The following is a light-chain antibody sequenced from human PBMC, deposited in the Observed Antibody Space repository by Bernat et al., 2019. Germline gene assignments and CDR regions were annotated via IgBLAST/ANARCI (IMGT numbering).Light chain of an antibody. J-gene: IGKJ4*01. Sequence: EIVMTQSPATLSVSPGERAILSCRASQSVSSNLAWYQQKPGQAPRLLIYGASTRATGIPARFSGSGSGTEFTLTISSLQSEDFAVDYCQQYNNWPPLTFGGGTKVEIK. CDR1: QSVSSN. CDR3: QQYNNWPPLT. V-gene: IGKV3-15*01. CDR2: GAS.